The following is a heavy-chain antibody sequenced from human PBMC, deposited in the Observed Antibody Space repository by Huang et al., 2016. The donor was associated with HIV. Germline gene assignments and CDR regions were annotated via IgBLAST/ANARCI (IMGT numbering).Heavy chain of an antibody. D-gene: IGHD2-21*01. CDR2: VSGMGGRI. V-gene: IGHV3-23*01. CDR1: EVTFNTYG. J-gene: IGHJ6*03. CDR3: AKIANGHYHYYMDV. Sequence: QLLDSGGGLVQPGGYLRLSCAASEVTFNTYGMTWVRQAPGKGLEWVASVSGMGGRIEYAAPVKGRFNISRDNSKHTLYLQMNSLRAEDSAVYYCAKIANGHYHYYMDVWGKGTTVIVSS.